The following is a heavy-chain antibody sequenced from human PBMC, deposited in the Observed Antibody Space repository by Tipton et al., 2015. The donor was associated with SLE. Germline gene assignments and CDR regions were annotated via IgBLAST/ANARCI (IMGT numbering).Heavy chain of an antibody. CDR3: ARDKGEYSGYDTH. J-gene: IGHJ4*02. D-gene: IGHD5-12*01. CDR1: GFTFSSYS. Sequence: SLRLSCAASGFTFSSYSMNWVRQAPGKGLEWVSSISSSSSYIYYADSVKGRFTISRDNAKNSLYLQMNSLRAEDTAVYYCARDKGEYSGYDTHWGQGTLVTVSS. CDR2: ISSSSSYI. V-gene: IGHV3-21*01.